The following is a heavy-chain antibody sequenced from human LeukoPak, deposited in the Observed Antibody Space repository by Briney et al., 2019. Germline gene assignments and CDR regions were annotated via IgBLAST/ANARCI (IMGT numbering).Heavy chain of an antibody. CDR3: ARGFGGSYPDAFDI. CDR2: ISHSGST. CDR1: GGSFSGYY. Sequence: KPSETLSLTCAVYGGSFSGYYWSWIRQPPGKGLEWIGEISHSGSTNYNPSLKSRVTISVDTSKNQFSLKLSSVTAADTAVYYCARGFGGSYPDAFDIWGQGTMVTVSS. V-gene: IGHV4-34*01. J-gene: IGHJ3*02. D-gene: IGHD1-26*01.